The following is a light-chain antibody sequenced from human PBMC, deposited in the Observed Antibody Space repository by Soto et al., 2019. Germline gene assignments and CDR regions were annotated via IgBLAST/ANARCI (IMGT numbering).Light chain of an antibody. CDR3: QQYGSSHPIT. Sequence: IVMTQSPATLSVSPEERATLSCIASQSVGSGLSWYQQKPRQAPRLLIYGASTRATGIPARFTGSGFGTDFTLTISRLETEDFAVYYCQQYGSSHPITFGQGARLEIK. V-gene: IGKV3-15*01. CDR1: QSVGSG. CDR2: GAS. J-gene: IGKJ5*01.